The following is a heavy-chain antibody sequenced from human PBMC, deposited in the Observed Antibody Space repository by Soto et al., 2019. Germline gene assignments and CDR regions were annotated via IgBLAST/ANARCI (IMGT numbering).Heavy chain of an antibody. Sequence: PGGSLRLSCAASGFNFKKYWMHWVRQAPGKGLEWVSRISDAGSTTTYADSVKGRFTISRDNAKNTLFLQMNSLRAEGTAVYYGQSSVVIQSTAGLDYWGQAAQVTRIL. CDR2: ISDAGSTT. CDR1: GFNFKKYW. D-gene: IGHD5-18*01. CDR3: QSSVVIQSTAGLDY. V-gene: IGHV3-74*01. J-gene: IGHJ4*02.